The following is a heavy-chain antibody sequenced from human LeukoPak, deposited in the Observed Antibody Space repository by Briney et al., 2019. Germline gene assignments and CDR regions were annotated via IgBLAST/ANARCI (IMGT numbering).Heavy chain of an antibody. J-gene: IGHJ4*02. V-gene: IGHV3-74*01. Sequence: GGSLRLSCAASGFTFSSYWIHWVRQVPGKGLVWVSRINSDGSSISYADSVKGRFTISRDNAKNTLYLQVNSLRAEDTAVYHCARGGYCSGGNCYSPYYFDYWGQGTLVTVSS. CDR1: GFTFSSYW. D-gene: IGHD2-15*01. CDR2: INSDGSSI. CDR3: ARGGYCSGGNCYSPYYFDY.